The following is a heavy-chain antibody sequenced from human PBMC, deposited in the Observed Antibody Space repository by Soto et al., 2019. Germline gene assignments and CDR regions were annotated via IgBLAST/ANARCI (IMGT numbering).Heavy chain of an antibody. J-gene: IGHJ5*02. Sequence: SVKVSCKASGYTFTSYDINWVRQATVQGLEWMGWMNPNSGNTGYAQKFQGRVTMTRNTSISTAYMELSSLRSEDTAVYYCARGFSALAYCGGDCYSAGIPLIDPWGQGTLVTVSS. CDR1: GYTFTSYD. V-gene: IGHV1-8*01. D-gene: IGHD2-21*02. CDR3: ARGFSALAYCGGDCYSAGIPLIDP. CDR2: MNPNSGNT.